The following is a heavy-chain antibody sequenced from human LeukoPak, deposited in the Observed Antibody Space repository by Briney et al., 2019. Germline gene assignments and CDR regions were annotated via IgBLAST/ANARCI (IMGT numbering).Heavy chain of an antibody. Sequence: SETLSLTCAVYGGSFSGYYWSWIRQPPGKGLEWIGEINHSGSTNYNPSLKSRVTISVDTSKNQFSLKLSSVTAADTAVYYCARAEEELLGNYFDYWGQGTLVTVSS. J-gene: IGHJ4*02. CDR3: ARAEEELLGNYFDY. D-gene: IGHD1-26*01. CDR2: INHSGST. CDR1: GGSFSGYY. V-gene: IGHV4-34*01.